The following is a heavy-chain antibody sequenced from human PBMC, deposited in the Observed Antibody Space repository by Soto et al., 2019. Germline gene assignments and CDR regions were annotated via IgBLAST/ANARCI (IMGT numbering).Heavy chain of an antibody. J-gene: IGHJ6*02. CDR2: ISPYSGNT. CDR3: ALVDNYVTPTPQDV. D-gene: IGHD3-16*01. CDR1: GYIFVNYG. Sequence: QVQLVQSGDEVRKPGSSVKVSCKASGYIFVNYGIAWVRHAPGQGLEWMGWISPYSGNTHYESKVQGRLTMTTDTYTRTAYMDLGSLTSDDTAVYYCALVDNYVTPTPQDVWGQGTKVTVSS. V-gene: IGHV1-18*01.